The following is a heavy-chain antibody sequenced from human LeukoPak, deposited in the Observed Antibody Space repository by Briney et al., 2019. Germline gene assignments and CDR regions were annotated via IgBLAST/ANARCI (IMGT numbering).Heavy chain of an antibody. J-gene: IGHJ4*02. D-gene: IGHD3-22*01. Sequence: SETLSLTCTVSGGSISSYYWSWIRQPAGKGLEWIGRIYSSGSIYYNPSLKSRVTMSVDTSKNQFSLKLSSVTAADTAVYYCARDAYYYDTSGYHQNDYWGQGTLVTVSS. CDR2: IYSSGSI. V-gene: IGHV4-4*07. CDR1: GGSISSYY. CDR3: ARDAYYYDTSGYHQNDY.